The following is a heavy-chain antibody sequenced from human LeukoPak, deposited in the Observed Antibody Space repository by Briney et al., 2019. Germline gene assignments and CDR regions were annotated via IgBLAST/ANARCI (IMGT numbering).Heavy chain of an antibody. J-gene: IGHJ4*02. V-gene: IGHV3-23*01. CDR2: ISGSDGGT. CDR3: AKGRTLVGGSTRSYDY. D-gene: IGHD1-26*01. Sequence: GGSLRLSCAASGFTISNYVMSWVRQAPGKGLEWVSAISGSDGGTYNADSVKGRFTVSRDSSKHTLYLQMNSLRVEDTAVYYCAKGRTLVGGSTRSYDYWGQGTLVTVSS. CDR1: GFTISNYV.